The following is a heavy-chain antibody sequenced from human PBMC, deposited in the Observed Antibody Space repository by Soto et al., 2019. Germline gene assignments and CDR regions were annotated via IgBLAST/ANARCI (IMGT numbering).Heavy chain of an antibody. Sequence: SLRLSCAASGFTFSSYAMHWVRQAPGKGLEWVAGISYDGSNKYYADSVKGRFPISRDNSKNTLYLQMNSLRAEDRAVYYSAREGYSGYDFDYWGQGTLVTVSS. D-gene: IGHD5-12*01. CDR1: GFTFSSYA. CDR3: AREGYSGYDFDY. J-gene: IGHJ4*02. CDR2: ISYDGSNK. V-gene: IGHV3-30-3*01.